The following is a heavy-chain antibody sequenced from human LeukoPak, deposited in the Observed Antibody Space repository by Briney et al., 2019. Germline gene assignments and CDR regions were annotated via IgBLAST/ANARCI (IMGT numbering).Heavy chain of an antibody. D-gene: IGHD4-17*01. CDR3: ARDTDYGDAFDI. J-gene: IGHJ3*02. CDR2: ISSSGSTI. V-gene: IGHV3-48*03. Sequence: GGSLRLSCAASGFTFSSYEMNWVRQAPGKGLEWVSYISSSGSTIYYADSVKGRFTISRDNAKNSLYLQMNGLRAEDTAVYYCARDTDYGDAFDIWGQETMVTVSS. CDR1: GFTFSSYE.